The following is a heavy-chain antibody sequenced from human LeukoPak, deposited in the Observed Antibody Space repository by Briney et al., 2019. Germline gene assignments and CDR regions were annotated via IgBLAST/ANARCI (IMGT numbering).Heavy chain of an antibody. CDR3: AKDHVAGTSRYYYGMDV. Sequence: GGSLRLSCAASGFTFSSYGMHWVRQAPGKGLEWVAVISYDGSNKYYADSVKGRFTISRDNSKNTLYLQMNSLRAEDTVVYYCAKDHVAGTSRYYYGMDVWGQGTTVTVSS. J-gene: IGHJ6*02. CDR2: ISYDGSNK. D-gene: IGHD6-19*01. V-gene: IGHV3-30*18. CDR1: GFTFSSYG.